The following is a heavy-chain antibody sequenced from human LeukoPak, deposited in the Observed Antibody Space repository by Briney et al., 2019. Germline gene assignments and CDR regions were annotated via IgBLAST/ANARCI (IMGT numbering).Heavy chain of an antibody. CDR2: ISSSSSTI. CDR1: GFAFSNFG. V-gene: IGHV3-48*01. Sequence: PGGSLRLSCAASGFAFSNFGMTWVRQAPGKGLEWISYISSSSSTIYYADSVKGRFTISRDNAKNSLYLQMNSLRAEDTAVYYCARDRANYYFDYWGQGTLVTVSS. D-gene: IGHD3-10*01. J-gene: IGHJ4*02. CDR3: ARDRANYYFDY.